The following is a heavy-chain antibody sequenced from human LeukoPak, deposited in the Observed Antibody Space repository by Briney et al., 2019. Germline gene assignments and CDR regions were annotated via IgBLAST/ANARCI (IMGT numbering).Heavy chain of an antibody. J-gene: IGHJ4*02. CDR2: ISGSGVST. Sequence: PGGSLRLSCAGAGFTFSSYAMSWVRQAPGKGLEWVSAISGSGVSTYYADSVKGRFTISRDNSKNTLYLQMNSLRVEDTAVYHCVRSTTTKTIAAAGRHFDYWGQGTLVTVSS. CDR3: VRSTTTKTIAAAGRHFDY. V-gene: IGHV3-23*01. CDR1: GFTFSSYA. D-gene: IGHD6-13*01.